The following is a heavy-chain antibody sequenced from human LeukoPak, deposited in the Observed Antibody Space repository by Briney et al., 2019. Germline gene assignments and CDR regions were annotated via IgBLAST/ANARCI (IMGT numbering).Heavy chain of an antibody. Sequence: SETLSLTCTVSGGSISSRNYYWGWIRQPPGKGLEWIGSINYSGTTYYNPSLRSRVTILIDTSKNQFSLKLSSVTAADTAVYYCARVRKMVRGVIIPFDYWGQGTLVTVSS. V-gene: IGHV4-39*07. D-gene: IGHD3-10*01. CDR2: INYSGTT. CDR3: ARVRKMVRGVIIPFDY. J-gene: IGHJ4*02. CDR1: GGSISSRNYY.